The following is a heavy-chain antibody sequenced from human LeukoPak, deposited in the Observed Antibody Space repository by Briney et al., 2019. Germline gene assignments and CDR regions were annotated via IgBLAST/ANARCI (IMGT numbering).Heavy chain of an antibody. V-gene: IGHV3-7*04. Sequence: GGSLRLSCAASGFTFNTYSMNWVRQGPKKGLEWVANIKQDGSEENYVDSVKGRFTISRDNAKNALYLQMNSLRAEDTAVYYCARGTPAYSYGSSAYHYDYFEYWGQGILVTVSS. CDR3: ARGTPAYSYGSSAYHYDYFEY. D-gene: IGHD3-22*01. CDR2: IKQDGSEE. J-gene: IGHJ4*02. CDR1: GFTFNTYS.